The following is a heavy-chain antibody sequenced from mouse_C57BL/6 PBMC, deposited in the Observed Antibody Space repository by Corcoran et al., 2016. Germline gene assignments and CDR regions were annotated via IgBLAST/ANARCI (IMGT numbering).Heavy chain of an antibody. CDR3: ARSDYYSNYDAWFAY. CDR2: INPNNGGT. V-gene: IGHV1-18*01. J-gene: IGHJ3*01. Sequence: EVQLQQSGPKLVKPGASVKIPCKASGYTFTDYNMDWVKQSHGKSLEWIGDINPNNGGTIYNQKFKGKATLTVDKSSSTAYMELRSLTSEDTAVYYCARSDYYSNYDAWFAYWGQGTLVTVSA. CDR1: GYTFTDYN. D-gene: IGHD2-5*01.